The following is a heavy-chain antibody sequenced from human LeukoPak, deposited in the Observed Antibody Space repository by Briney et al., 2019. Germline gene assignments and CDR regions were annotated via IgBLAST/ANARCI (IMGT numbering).Heavy chain of an antibody. CDR2: IYSDGDT. Sequence: GGSLRLSCAASGFTVSFNYMTWVRQAPGKGLEWVSVIYSDGDTDYADSVKDRFIISRDRSKNTLYLQMNSLRVEDTAVYYCARAVTSMWYWGQGVLVTVSS. CDR3: ARAVTSMWY. J-gene: IGHJ4*02. CDR1: GFTVSFNY. D-gene: IGHD4-17*01. V-gene: IGHV3-66*01.